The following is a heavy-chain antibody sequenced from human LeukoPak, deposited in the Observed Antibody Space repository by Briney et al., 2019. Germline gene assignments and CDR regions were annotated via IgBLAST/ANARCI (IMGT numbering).Heavy chain of an antibody. CDR1: GASISSYY. V-gene: IGHV4-59*01. CDR3: ARVIGGSGSYSNWFDP. CDR2: IYYSGST. Sequence: PSETLSLTCTVSGASISSYYCTWIRQPPGKGLEWIGYIYYSGSTNYNPSLKSRVTISVDTPKNQFSLKLSSVTAADTAVYYCARVIGGSGSYSNWFDPWGQGTLVTVSS. J-gene: IGHJ5*02. D-gene: IGHD3-10*01.